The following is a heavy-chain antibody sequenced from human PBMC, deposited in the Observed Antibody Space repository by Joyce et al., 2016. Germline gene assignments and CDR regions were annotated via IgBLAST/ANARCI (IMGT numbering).Heavy chain of an antibody. V-gene: IGHV3-74*01. J-gene: IGHJ5*02. CDR1: GFTFSDYW. CDR3: ARGGYYVAGADWFHP. Sequence: EVQLVESGGGLVQPGGSLRLSCAASGFTFSDYWLHWVRQVPGKGLMWVSRMSSDGSTTSHADSVKGRFTISRDNAKNTLFLQMNSLRAEDTAVYYCARGGYYVAGADWFHPWGQGTLVTVSS. CDR2: MSSDGSTT. D-gene: IGHD3-10*02.